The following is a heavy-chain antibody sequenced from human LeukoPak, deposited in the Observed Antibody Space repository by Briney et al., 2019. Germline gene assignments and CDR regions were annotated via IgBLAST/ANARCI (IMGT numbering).Heavy chain of an antibody. V-gene: IGHV1-69*06. Sequence: SVKASCKASGGTFSSYDISWVRQAPGQGLEWMGGIMPMFGKANYAQKFQGRVTTTADKATSTAYMELSSLRSEDTAVYYCAGGRTDIVVVPATLRNYYFDYWGQGTLVTVSS. CDR3: AGGRTDIVVVPATLRNYYFDY. D-gene: IGHD2-2*01. CDR1: GGTFSSYD. J-gene: IGHJ4*02. CDR2: IMPMFGKA.